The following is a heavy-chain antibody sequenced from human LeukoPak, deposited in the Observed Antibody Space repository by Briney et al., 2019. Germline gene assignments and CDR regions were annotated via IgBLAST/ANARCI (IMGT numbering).Heavy chain of an antibody. CDR3: ARSLPLTVGDSRDNFDY. CDR2: INPNSGGT. V-gene: IGHV1-2*02. Sequence: APVKVSCKASGYTFTGYYMHWVRQAPGQGLEWMGWINPNSGGTNYAQKFQGRVTMTRDTSINTAYMELSRLRSDDTAVYYCARSLPLTVGDSRDNFDYWGQGTLVTVSS. D-gene: IGHD4-23*01. CDR1: GYTFTGYY. J-gene: IGHJ4*02.